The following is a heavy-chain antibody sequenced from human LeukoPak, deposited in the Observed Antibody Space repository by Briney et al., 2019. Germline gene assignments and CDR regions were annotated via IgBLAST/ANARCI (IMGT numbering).Heavy chain of an antibody. CDR3: ARDFSYFDP. Sequence: GGSLRLSCAASGFTFSSYDIHWVRQAPGKGLEWVAVIWYDGSYKYYADSVKGRFTISRDNAKNSLCLHMNNLRVEDTAVYYCARDFSYFDPWGQGTLVTVSS. CDR2: IWYDGSYK. D-gene: IGHD3-10*01. CDR1: GFTFSSYD. J-gene: IGHJ5*02. V-gene: IGHV3-33*01.